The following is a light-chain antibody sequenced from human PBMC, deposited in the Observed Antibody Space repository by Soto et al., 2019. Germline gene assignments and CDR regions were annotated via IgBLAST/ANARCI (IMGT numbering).Light chain of an antibody. V-gene: IGLV2-23*03. CDR3: CSYAGSSTFV. Sequence: QSVLTQPASESGSPGQSITISCTGTRSDDYSYNLVSWYQQHPGKAPKLMIYEGSKRPSGVSNRFSGSKSGNTASLTISGLQAEDEADYYCCSYAGSSTFVFGTGTKVTVL. CDR2: EGS. J-gene: IGLJ1*01. CDR1: RSDDYSYNL.